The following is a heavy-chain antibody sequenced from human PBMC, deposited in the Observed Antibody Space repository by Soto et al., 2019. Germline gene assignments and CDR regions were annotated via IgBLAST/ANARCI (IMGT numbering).Heavy chain of an antibody. D-gene: IGHD3-16*02. CDR2: IGGSGASA. Sequence: EVQLLESGGGLVQPGGSLRLSCAASGFTFSSYAMSWVRQAPGKGLEWVSLIGGSGASAYYADSVLGRFTISRDNAKNTLYLQMNTLRAEDTAVYYCAKFRTIPSGGVIAMGLDYWGQGTLVTVSS. J-gene: IGHJ4*02. CDR3: AKFRTIPSGGVIAMGLDY. CDR1: GFTFSSYA. V-gene: IGHV3-23*01.